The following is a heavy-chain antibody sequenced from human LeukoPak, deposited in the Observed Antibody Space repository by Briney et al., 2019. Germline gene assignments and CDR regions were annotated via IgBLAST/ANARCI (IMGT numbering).Heavy chain of an antibody. D-gene: IGHD3-22*01. CDR3: SRVTGGSYSHFDY. V-gene: IGHV3-21*01. CDR1: GFFFSTYS. Sequence: AGSLRLSCAVSGFFFSTYSMNWVRQAPGRGLEWVASISSSRRFIYYADSVQGRFTISRDNAKDSLYLQMNSLRAEDTAVYYCSRVTGGSYSHFDYWGQGALVTVSS. J-gene: IGHJ4*02. CDR2: ISSSRRFI.